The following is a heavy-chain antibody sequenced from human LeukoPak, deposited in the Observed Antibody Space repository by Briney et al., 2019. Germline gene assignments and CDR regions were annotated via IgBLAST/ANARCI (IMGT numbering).Heavy chain of an antibody. CDR2: ISGSGATT. CDR3: ARVSYYDSSGYYFLSYVDY. D-gene: IGHD3-22*01. Sequence: GGSLRLSCAASGFTFSSHALTWVRQAPGKGLEWVSVISGSGATTYYANSVKGRFTISRDNSKNTLYLQMNSLGAEDTAVYYCARVSYYDSSGYYFLSYVDYWGQGTLVTVSS. J-gene: IGHJ4*02. V-gene: IGHV3-23*01. CDR1: GFTFSSHA.